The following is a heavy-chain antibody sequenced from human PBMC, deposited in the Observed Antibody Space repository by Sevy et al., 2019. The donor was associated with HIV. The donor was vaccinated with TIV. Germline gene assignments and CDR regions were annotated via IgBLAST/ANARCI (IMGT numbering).Heavy chain of an antibody. J-gene: IGHJ4*02. Sequence: GGSLRLSCAISGFTVNDKYIIWVRQAPGKGLEWVSVIFSSGSTYYADSAKGRFTISRDNSKNTVYLQMNSVRAEDTAVYYYVSVFLSGRGGWSYFDYWGQGTLVTVSS. D-gene: IGHD6-19*01. V-gene: IGHV3-66*02. CDR1: GFTVNDKY. CDR2: IFSSGST. CDR3: VSVFLSGRGGWSYFDY.